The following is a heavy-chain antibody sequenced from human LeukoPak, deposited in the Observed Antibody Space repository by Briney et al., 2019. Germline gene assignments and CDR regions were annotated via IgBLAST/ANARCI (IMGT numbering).Heavy chain of an antibody. CDR2: ISSTGTYT. V-gene: IGHV3-21*01. Sequence: PGGSLRLSCAASGFTFSSYSMNWVRQAPGKGLEWVSSISSTGTYTHYADSVKGRFTISRDNVKNSLYLQMNSLRAEDTAVYYCARPRAGDLDYWGQGTLVTVSS. J-gene: IGHJ4*02. CDR1: GFTFSSYS. D-gene: IGHD3-16*01. CDR3: ARPRAGDLDY.